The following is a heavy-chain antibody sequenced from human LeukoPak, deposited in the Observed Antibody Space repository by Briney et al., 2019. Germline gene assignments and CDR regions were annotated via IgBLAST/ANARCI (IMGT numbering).Heavy chain of an antibody. CDR3: ATLQKTCGGDCYSFDY. CDR2: FDHEDGET. Sequence: ASVKVSCKVSGYTLTELSMHWVRQAPGKGLEWMGGFDHEDGETIYAQKFQGRVTMTEDTSTDTAYMELSSLRSEDTAVYYCATLQKTCGGDCYSFDYWGQGTLVTVSS. J-gene: IGHJ4*02. CDR1: GYTLTELS. D-gene: IGHD2-21*01. V-gene: IGHV1-24*01.